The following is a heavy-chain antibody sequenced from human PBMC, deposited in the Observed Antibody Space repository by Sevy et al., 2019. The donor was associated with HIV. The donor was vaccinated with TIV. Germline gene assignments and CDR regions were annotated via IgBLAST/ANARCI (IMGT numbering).Heavy chain of an antibody. J-gene: IGHJ3*02. V-gene: IGHV1-2*02. CDR3: ARSISAGNHEAFDI. D-gene: IGHD3-3*02. CDR2: INPNSGGT. CDR1: GYTFTGYY. Sequence: ASVKVSCKASGYTFTGYYMHWVRQAPGQGLEWMGWINPNSGGTNYAQKFQGRVTMTRDTSISTAYMELSRLRSDDTAVYYCARSISAGNHEAFDIWGQGTMVTVSS.